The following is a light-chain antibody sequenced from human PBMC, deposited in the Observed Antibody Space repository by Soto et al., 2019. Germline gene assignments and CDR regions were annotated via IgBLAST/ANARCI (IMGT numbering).Light chain of an antibody. CDR1: SSDVGGYNY. CDR2: DVS. V-gene: IGLV2-14*01. J-gene: IGLJ2*01. Sequence: QSALTRPASVSGSPGQSITISCTGTSSDVGGYNYVSWYQQHPGKAPKLMIYDVSNRPSGVSNRFSGSKSGNTASLTISGLQAEDEADYYCSSYTSSSTLGYVVFGAGTTLTVL. CDR3: SSYTSSSTLGYVV.